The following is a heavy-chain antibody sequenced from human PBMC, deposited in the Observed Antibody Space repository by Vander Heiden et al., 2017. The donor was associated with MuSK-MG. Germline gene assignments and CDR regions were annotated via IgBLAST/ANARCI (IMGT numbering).Heavy chain of an antibody. J-gene: IGHJ3*02. CDR3: AREWYYYDSSGYSHDAFDM. CDR2: IFHSGST. CDR1: GGSIGNYY. Sequence: QVQLQESGSGLVKPSETLSLTCTVSGGSIGNYYWSWIRQPPGKELEWIGYIFHSGSTNDNPALKSRVTMSVDTSKNQFSLRLSSVTAADTAVYYCAREWYYYDSSGYSHDAFDMWGQGTMVSVSS. V-gene: IGHV4-59*01. D-gene: IGHD3-22*01.